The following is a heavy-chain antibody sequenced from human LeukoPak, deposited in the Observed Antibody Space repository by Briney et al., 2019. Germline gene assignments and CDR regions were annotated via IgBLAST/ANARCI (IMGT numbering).Heavy chain of an antibody. CDR3: ARRPYSTSWYYFDY. Sequence: PGGSLRLSCAASGFTFSSYAMSWVRQAPGKGLEWVSAISGSGGSTNYADSVKGRFTISRDNAKNSLYLQMSTLRAEDTAVYYCARRPYSTSWYYFDYWGQGTLVTVSS. V-gene: IGHV3-23*01. CDR2: ISGSGGST. D-gene: IGHD6-13*01. J-gene: IGHJ4*02. CDR1: GFTFSSYA.